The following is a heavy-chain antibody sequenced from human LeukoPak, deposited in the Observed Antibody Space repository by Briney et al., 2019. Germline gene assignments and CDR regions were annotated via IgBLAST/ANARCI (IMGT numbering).Heavy chain of an antibody. CDR3: ATASTVTTTQFDY. Sequence: ASVTVSCKVSGYTLTELSMHWVRQAPGKGLEWMGCFDPEDGETIYAQKFQGRVTMTEDTSTDTAYMELSSLRSEDTAVYYCATASTVTTTQFDYWGQGTLVTVSS. CDR2: FDPEDGET. J-gene: IGHJ4*02. CDR1: GYTLTELS. V-gene: IGHV1-24*01. D-gene: IGHD4-17*01.